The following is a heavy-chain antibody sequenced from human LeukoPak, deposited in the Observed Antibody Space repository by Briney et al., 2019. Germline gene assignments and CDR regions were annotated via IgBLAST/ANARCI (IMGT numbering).Heavy chain of an antibody. CDR3: ARGPGQFVRTPPRGWFDP. CDR2: VFYSGST. Sequence: SETLSLTCNVSGGSISNRAYYWAWIRQPPGKGLEWIGSVFYSGSTYSNPSLESRVTISVDTSKNQFSLKLSSVTAADTAVYYCARGPGQFVRTPPRGWFDPWGQGTLVTVSS. J-gene: IGHJ5*02. D-gene: IGHD6-6*01. CDR1: GGSISNRAYY. V-gene: IGHV4-39*07.